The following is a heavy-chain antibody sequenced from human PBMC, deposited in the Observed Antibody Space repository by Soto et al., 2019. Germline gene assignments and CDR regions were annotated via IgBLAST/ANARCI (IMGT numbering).Heavy chain of an antibody. V-gene: IGHV1-69*06. D-gene: IGHD1-26*01. J-gene: IGHJ4*02. CDR1: GSTFDNFA. Sequence: QVVPLQSGAEVKEPGSSVRVSCTVSGSTFDNFAFSWVRQAPGHGPEWMGGIVVMSNTADYSQRFQDRVTITADTSTRTLYMELGSLTFEDTAVYYCARAIKRWEVHYYFDYWGQGTLVTVSS. CDR2: IVVMSNTA. CDR3: ARAIKRWEVHYYFDY.